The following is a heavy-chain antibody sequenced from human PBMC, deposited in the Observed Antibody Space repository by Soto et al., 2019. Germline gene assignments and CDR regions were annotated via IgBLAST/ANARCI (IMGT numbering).Heavy chain of an antibody. D-gene: IGHD3-3*01. CDR2: IKSKTDGGTT. CDR1: GFTFSNAW. Sequence: SGGSLRLSCAASGFTFSNAWMSWVRQAPGKGLEWVGRIKSKTDGGTTDYAAPVKGRFTISRDDSKNTLYLQMNSLKTEDTAVYYCTTQSGSGYYMEEGFDYWGQGTLVTSPQ. J-gene: IGHJ4*02. V-gene: IGHV3-15*01. CDR3: TTQSGSGYYMEEGFDY.